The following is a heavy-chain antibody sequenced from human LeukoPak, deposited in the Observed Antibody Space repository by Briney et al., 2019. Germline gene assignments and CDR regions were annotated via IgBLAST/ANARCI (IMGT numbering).Heavy chain of an antibody. CDR1: GGSISSYY. CDR2: IYYSGST. CDR3: ARDVGSYSDY. D-gene: IGHD1-26*01. J-gene: IGHJ4*02. V-gene: IGHV4-59*01. Sequence: SETLSLTCTVSGGSISSYYWNWIRQPPGKGLEWIGYIYYSGSTNYNPSLKSRVTISVDTSKNQFSLKLSSVTAADTAVYYCARDVGSYSDYWGQGTLVTVSS.